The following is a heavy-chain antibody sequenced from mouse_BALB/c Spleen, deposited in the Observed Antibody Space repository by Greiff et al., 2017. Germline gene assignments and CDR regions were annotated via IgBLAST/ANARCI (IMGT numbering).Heavy chain of an antibody. D-gene: IGHD1-1*02. Sequence: EVQLVESGGGLVKPGGSLKLSCAASGFPFSSYAMSWVRQTPEKRLEWVASISSGGSTYYPDSVKGRFTISRDNARNILYLQMSSLRSEDTAMYYCARGDYVAYWGQGTLVTVSA. CDR2: ISSGGST. CDR1: GFPFSSYA. CDR3: ARGDYVAY. V-gene: IGHV5-6-5*01. J-gene: IGHJ3*01.